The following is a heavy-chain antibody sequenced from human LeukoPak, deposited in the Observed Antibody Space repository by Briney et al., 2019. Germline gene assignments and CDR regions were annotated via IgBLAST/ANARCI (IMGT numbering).Heavy chain of an antibody. CDR1: GFTFSSYG. Sequence: GGSLRLSCAASGFTFSSYGMHWVRQAPGKGLEWVAVISYDGSNKYYADSVKGRFTISRDNSKNTLYLQMNSLRAEDTAVYYCAREGYYYDFDYWGQGTLVTVSS. CDR3: AREGYYYDFDY. CDR2: ISYDGSNK. J-gene: IGHJ4*02. D-gene: IGHD3-10*01. V-gene: IGHV3-30*03.